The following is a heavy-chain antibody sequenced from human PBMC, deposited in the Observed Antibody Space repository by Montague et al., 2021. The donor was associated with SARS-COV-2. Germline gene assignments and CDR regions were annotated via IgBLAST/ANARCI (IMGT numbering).Heavy chain of an antibody. CDR2: IYYSGST. CDR3: ARAPVAHITIFGVVTSIDY. CDR1: GGSISSSSYY. D-gene: IGHD3-3*01. J-gene: IGHJ4*02. V-gene: IGHV4-39*07. Sequence: SETLSLTCTVSGGSISSSSYYWGWIRQPPGKGLEWIGSIYYSGSTYYKPSLKSRVSISVDTSSSQFSLYLTSVTAADAAVYYCARAPVAHITIFGVVTSIDYWGQGTPVTVSS.